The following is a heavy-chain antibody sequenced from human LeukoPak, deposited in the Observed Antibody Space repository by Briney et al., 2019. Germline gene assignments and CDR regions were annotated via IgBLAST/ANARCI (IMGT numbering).Heavy chain of an antibody. CDR1: GFSITFY. CDR3: ARAPRGESDAASGFYGVDV. CDR2: IHDSGIA. J-gene: IGHJ6*02. V-gene: IGHV4-59*08. D-gene: IGHD3-22*01. Sequence: SETLSLTCSVSGFSITFYWSWFRQPPGKGLEWIGQIHDSGIASYSPSLKSRVTISLDTSKNQFSLHLSFVTAADTAVYYCARAPRGESDAASGFYGVDVWGQGTTVTVSS.